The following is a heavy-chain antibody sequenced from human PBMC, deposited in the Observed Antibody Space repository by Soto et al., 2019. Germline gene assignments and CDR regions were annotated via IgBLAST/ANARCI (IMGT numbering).Heavy chain of an antibody. Sequence: PGGSLRLSCAASGFTFSSYAMHWVRQAPGKGLEWVAVISYDGSNKYYADSVKGRFTISRDNSKNTLYLQMNSLRAEDTAVYYCASFSYGGNYDAFDIWGQGTMVTVSS. CDR1: GFTFSSYA. D-gene: IGHD4-17*01. V-gene: IGHV3-30-3*01. CDR2: ISYDGSNK. J-gene: IGHJ3*02. CDR3: ASFSYGGNYDAFDI.